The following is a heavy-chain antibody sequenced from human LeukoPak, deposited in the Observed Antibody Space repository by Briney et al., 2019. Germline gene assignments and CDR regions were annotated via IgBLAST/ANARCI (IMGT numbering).Heavy chain of an antibody. CDR3: ARDIRANYDFWSGYYFDY. Sequence: ASVKVSCKASGYTFTGYYMHWVRQAPGQGLEWMGWINPSSGGTNYAQKFQGRVTMTRDTSISTAYMELSRLRSDDTAVYYCARDIRANYDFWSGYYFDYWGQGTPVTVSS. V-gene: IGHV1-2*02. J-gene: IGHJ4*02. CDR2: INPSSGGT. CDR1: GYTFTGYY. D-gene: IGHD3-3*01.